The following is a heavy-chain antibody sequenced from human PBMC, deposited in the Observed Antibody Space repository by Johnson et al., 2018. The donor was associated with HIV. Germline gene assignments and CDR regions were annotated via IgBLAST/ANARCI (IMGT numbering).Heavy chain of an antibody. V-gene: IGHV3-23*04. D-gene: IGHD2-21*02. CDR2: ISGSGGST. Sequence: VQLVESGGGLVQPGGSLRLSCAASGFTFSSYAMTWVRQAPGKGLEWVSTISGSGGSTYYADSVKARFTISRDNSKNTLYLQMNSLRADDTAVYYCAGVTGADDAFDIWGQGTMVIVSS. CDR3: AGVTGADDAFDI. J-gene: IGHJ3*02. CDR1: GFTFSSYA.